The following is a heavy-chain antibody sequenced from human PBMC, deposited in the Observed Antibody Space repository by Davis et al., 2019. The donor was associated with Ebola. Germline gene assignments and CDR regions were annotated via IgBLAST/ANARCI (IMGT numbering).Heavy chain of an antibody. CDR3: ARQESLYGWIDH. CDR1: GYSFPNYW. CDR2: IYAGDSDT. V-gene: IGHV5-51*01. D-gene: IGHD3-10*01. J-gene: IGHJ4*02. Sequence: GESLKISCKGSGYSFPNYWIGWVRQMPGKGLEWMGVIYAGDSDTRYSPSFEGQVTMSVDRSIPTAYLQWSTLKASDTATYYCARQESLYGWIDHWGQGTLVTVSS.